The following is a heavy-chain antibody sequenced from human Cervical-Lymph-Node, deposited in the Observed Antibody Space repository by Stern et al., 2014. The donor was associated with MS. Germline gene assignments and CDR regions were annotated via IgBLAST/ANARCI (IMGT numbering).Heavy chain of an antibody. J-gene: IGHJ4*02. CDR1: GYSFTANW. CDR3: ARDYGDYAFDY. CDR2: IYPGDSDT. D-gene: IGHD4-17*01. V-gene: IGHV5-51*01. Sequence: VQLVQSGAEVKKPGESLKISCKGSGYSFTANWIAWVRPMPGKGLEWMGVIYPGDSDTRYSPSCQGQVTISADKSISTAYLQWSSLKASDTAMYYCARDYGDYAFDYWGQGTLVTVSS.